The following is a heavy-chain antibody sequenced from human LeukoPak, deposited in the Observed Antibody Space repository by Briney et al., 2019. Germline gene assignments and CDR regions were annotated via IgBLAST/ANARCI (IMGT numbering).Heavy chain of an antibody. V-gene: IGHV4-34*01. CDR2: INHSGST. CDR1: GGSFSGYY. J-gene: IGHJ4*02. CDR3: ARGRYYDSSGYLLALPYYFDY. D-gene: IGHD3-22*01. Sequence: PSETLSLTCAVYGGSFSGYYWSWIRQPPGKGLEWIGEINHSGSTNYNPSLKSRVTISVDTSKNQFSLKLSSVTAADTAVYYCARGRYYDSSGYLLALPYYFDYWGQGTLVTVSS.